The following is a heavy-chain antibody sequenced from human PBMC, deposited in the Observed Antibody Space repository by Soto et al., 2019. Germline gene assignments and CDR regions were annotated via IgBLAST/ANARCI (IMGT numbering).Heavy chain of an antibody. CDR3: ARFSWSRGGGLDY. CDR2: MYSGGST. CDR1: GFTVSSNY. J-gene: IGHJ4*02. Sequence: VQLVESGGGLIQPGGSLRLSCAASGFTVSSNYMSWVRQAPGKGLEWVSIMYSGGSTYYADSVKGRFTISRDNSKNMWALQMKRLRAGATAGYYCARFSWSRGGGLDYWGQGTLVTVSS. D-gene: IGHD6-13*01. V-gene: IGHV3-53*01.